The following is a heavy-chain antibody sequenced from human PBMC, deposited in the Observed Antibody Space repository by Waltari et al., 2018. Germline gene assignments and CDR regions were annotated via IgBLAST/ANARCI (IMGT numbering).Heavy chain of an antibody. CDR2: IRSRVYVGAI. J-gene: IGHJ4*02. V-gene: IGHV3-49*03. D-gene: IGHD2-2*03. CDR1: GFTFADHA. Sequence: EVQLVESGGGLVQPGRSLKLSCKGSGFTFADHAMSWFRQAPEKGLEWLAFIRSRVYVGAIEYAASVKGRFTISRDDSKSIAYLQMNSLKTEDTAVYYCTTLDIVIIPAARPFDFWGQGTLVTVSS. CDR3: TTLDIVIIPAARPFDF.